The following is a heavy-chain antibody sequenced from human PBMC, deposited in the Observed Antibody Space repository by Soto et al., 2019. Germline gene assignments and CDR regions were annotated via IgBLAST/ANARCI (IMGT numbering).Heavy chain of an antibody. D-gene: IGHD3-16*01. Sequence: SETLSLTCTVSGGSINNYYWSWIRQPPGKGLEWIGYIYYSGSTNYNPSLKSRVTISVDTSKNQFSLKLSSVTAADTAVYYCARRYGGKFDYWGQGTRVNVSS. J-gene: IGHJ4*02. CDR3: ARRYGGKFDY. CDR1: GGSINNYY. CDR2: IYYSGST. V-gene: IGHV4-59*01.